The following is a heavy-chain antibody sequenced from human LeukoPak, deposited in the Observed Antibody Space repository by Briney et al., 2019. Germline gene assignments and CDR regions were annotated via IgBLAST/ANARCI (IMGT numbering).Heavy chain of an antibody. D-gene: IGHD4-17*01. CDR1: GFTFSSYS. CDR3: ARDPTPTDPFKFTVTNGDY. Sequence: GGSLRLSCAASGFTFSSYSMNWVRQAPGKGLEWVSYISSSSSTIYYADSVKGRFTISRDNAKNSLYLQMNSLRAEDTAVYYCARDPTPTDPFKFTVTNGDYWGQGTLVTVSS. J-gene: IGHJ4*02. CDR2: ISSSSSTI. V-gene: IGHV3-48*01.